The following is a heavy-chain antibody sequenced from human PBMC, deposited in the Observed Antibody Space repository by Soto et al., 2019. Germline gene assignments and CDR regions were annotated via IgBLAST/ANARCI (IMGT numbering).Heavy chain of an antibody. D-gene: IGHD1-26*01. CDR2: ISTDLRAL. V-gene: IGHV3-48*02. CDR3: TRDGRRGYDMDV. J-gene: IGHJ6*02. CDR1: GFTISTYH. Sequence: GGSLRLSCAASGFTISTYHLNWVRQAPGKGLEWVSYISTDLRALYYADSVRGRFTISRDNAKNSLYLQMTSLRDEDTGVYYCTRDGRRGYDMDVWGQGTTVTVSS.